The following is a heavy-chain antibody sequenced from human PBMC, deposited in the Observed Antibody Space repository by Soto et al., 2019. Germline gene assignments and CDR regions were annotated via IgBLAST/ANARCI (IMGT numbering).Heavy chain of an antibody. D-gene: IGHD1-26*01. CDR2: ISTDLRAL. V-gene: IGHV3-48*02. CDR3: TRDGRRGYDMDV. J-gene: IGHJ6*02. CDR1: GFTISTYH. Sequence: GGSLRLSCAASGFTISTYHLNWVRQAPGKGLEWVSYISTDLRALYYADSVRGRFTISRDNAKNSLYLQMTSLRDEDTGVYYCTRDGRRGYDMDVWGQGTTVTVSS.